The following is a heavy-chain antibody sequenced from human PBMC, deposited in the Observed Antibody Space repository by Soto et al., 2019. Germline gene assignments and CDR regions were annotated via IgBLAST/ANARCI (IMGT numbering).Heavy chain of an antibody. Sequence: NPSETLSLTCTVSGGSISSGDYYWSWIRQPPGKGLEWIGYIYYSGSTYYNPSLKSRVTISVDTSKNQFSLKLSSVTAADTAVYYCARDHTNFWSDLLTSRSLDVWGQGTTVTVSS. J-gene: IGHJ6*02. CDR1: GGSISSGDYY. V-gene: IGHV4-30-4*01. CDR2: IYYSGST. D-gene: IGHD3-3*01. CDR3: ARDHTNFWSDLLTSRSLDV.